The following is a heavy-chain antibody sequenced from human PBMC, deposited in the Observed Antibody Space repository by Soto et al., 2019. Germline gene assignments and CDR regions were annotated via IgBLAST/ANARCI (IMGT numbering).Heavy chain of an antibody. CDR2: IDWDDDK. CDR1: GFSLSTSGIC. J-gene: IGHJ6*02. Sequence: SGPTLVNPTQTLTLTCTFSGFSLSTSGICVSWIRQPPGKALEWLALIDWDDDKYYSTSLKTRLTISKDTSKNQVVLTMTNMDPVDTATYYCARASSGSSTTGYGMDVWGQGTTVTVSS. CDR3: ARASSGSSTTGYGMDV. V-gene: IGHV2-70*01. D-gene: IGHD1-26*01.